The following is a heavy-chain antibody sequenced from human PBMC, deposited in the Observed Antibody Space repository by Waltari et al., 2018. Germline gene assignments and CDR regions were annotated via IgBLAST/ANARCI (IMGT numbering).Heavy chain of an antibody. CDR3: AVYGASSGWYHPGWYFDL. J-gene: IGHJ2*01. V-gene: IGHV3-48*03. CDR1: GFTFSSYE. D-gene: IGHD6-19*01. CDR2: ISSSGSTI. Sequence: EVQLVESGGGLVQPGGSLRLSCAASGFTFSSYEMNWVRQAPGQGLEWVSYISSSGSTIYYADSVKGRFTISRDNAKNSLYLQMNSLRAEDTAVYYCAVYGASSGWYHPGWYFDLWGRGTLVTVSS.